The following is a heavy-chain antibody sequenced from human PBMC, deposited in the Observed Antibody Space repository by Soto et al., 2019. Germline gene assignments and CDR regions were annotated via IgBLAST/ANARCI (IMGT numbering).Heavy chain of an antibody. CDR3: ARGSLVPASNGFDP. CDR1: GDSVSSYY. CDR2: IYYSVST. Sequence: SETLSLTCTVSGDSVSSYYWSWIRQPPGKGLEWIGYIYYSVSTNYNPSLESRVTISVDTSKNQFSLKLSSVTAADTAVYYCARGSLVPASNGFDPWGQGTLVTVSS. J-gene: IGHJ5*02. V-gene: IGHV4-59*02. D-gene: IGHD2-2*01.